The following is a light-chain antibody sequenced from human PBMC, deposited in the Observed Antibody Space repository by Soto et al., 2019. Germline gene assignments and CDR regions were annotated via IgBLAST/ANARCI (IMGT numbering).Light chain of an antibody. CDR3: QQSYSAPLT. Sequence: DIPMTQSPSSLSASVGDRVTITCRASQGISTYLNWYQQKPGKAPKLLIYAASSLQSGVPSRFNGIGSGTYFTLTISTLEPEDFATYYCQQSYSAPLTFGPGTKVDIK. CDR2: AAS. J-gene: IGKJ3*01. V-gene: IGKV1-39*01. CDR1: QGISTY.